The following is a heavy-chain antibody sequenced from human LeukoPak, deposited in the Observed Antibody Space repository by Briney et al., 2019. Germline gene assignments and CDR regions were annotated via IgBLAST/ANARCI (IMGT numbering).Heavy chain of an antibody. CDR2: IYHSGST. V-gene: IGHV4-30-2*01. CDR1: GGSISSGGYS. D-gene: IGHD3/OR15-3a*01. CDR3: ARVGGLGLYDAFDI. J-gene: IGHJ3*02. Sequence: TLSLTCAVSGGSISSGGYSWSWTRQPPGKGLEWIGYIYHSGSTYYNPSLKSRVTISVDRSKNQFSLKLSSVTAADTAVYYCARVGGLGLYDAFDIWGQGTMVTVSS.